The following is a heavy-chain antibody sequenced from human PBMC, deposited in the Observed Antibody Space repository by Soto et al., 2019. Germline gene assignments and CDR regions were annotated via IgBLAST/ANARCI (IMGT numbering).Heavy chain of an antibody. Sequence: QVQLVQSGAEVKKPGSSVKVSCKASGGTFSSYTISWVRQAPGQGLEWMGRIIPILGIANYAKKFQGRVTITADKSTSTAYMELSSLRSEDTAVYYCARDVVAATPLVTYYYYMDVWGKGTTVTSP. CDR1: GGTFSSYT. V-gene: IGHV1-69*08. J-gene: IGHJ6*03. CDR2: IIPILGIA. D-gene: IGHD2-15*01. CDR3: ARDVVAATPLVTYYYYMDV.